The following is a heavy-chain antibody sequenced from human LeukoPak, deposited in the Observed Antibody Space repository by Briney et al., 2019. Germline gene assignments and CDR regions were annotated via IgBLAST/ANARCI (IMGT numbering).Heavy chain of an antibody. D-gene: IGHD5-18*01. J-gene: IGHJ4*02. CDR1: GFTFSSYA. CDR3: ARATALVDY. V-gene: IGHV3-30*04. CDR2: ISYDGSNK. Sequence: GSLRLSCAASGFTFSSYAMHWVRQAPGKGLEWVAVISYDGSNKYYADSVKGRFTISRDNSKNTLYLQMNSLRAEDTAVYYCARATALVDYWGQGTLVTVSS.